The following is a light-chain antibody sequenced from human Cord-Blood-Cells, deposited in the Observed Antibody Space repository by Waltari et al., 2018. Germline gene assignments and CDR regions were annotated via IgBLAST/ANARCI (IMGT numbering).Light chain of an antibody. CDR1: QGTSSW. V-gene: IGKV1-12*01. Sequence: DIQMTQSPSSVSASEGDRVTITCRASQGTSSWLAWYQQKPGKAPKLLIYAASSLQSGVPSRFSGSGSGTDFTLTISSLQPEDFATYYCQQANSFPFTFGPGTKVDIK. J-gene: IGKJ3*01. CDR3: QQANSFPFT. CDR2: AAS.